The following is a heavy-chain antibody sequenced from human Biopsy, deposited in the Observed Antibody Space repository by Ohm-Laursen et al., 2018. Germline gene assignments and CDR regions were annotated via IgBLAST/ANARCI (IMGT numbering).Heavy chain of an antibody. V-gene: IGHV4-34*01. CDR2: INHSGST. CDR1: GGSFSGTY. D-gene: IGHD3-3*01. Sequence: SDTLSLTCAVSGGSFSGTYWSWIRQTPGKGLEWIGEINHSGSTKYNPSFESRVTISVDTSKNQFSLNLFSVTAADAARYFCARGEYYAYWSGARKLNYFDYWGQGTLVTVSS. CDR3: ARGEYYAYWSGARKLNYFDY. J-gene: IGHJ4*02.